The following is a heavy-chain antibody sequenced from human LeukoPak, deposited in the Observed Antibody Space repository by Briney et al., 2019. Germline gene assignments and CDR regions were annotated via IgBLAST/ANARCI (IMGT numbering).Heavy chain of an antibody. V-gene: IGHV3-7*01. D-gene: IGHD3-16*02. Sequence: GGSLRLSCAASGFTFSSYWMSWVRQAPGKGLEWVANIKQDGSEKYYVDSVKGRFTISRDNAKNSLYLQMNSLRAEDTAVYYCARDRYVWGSYRHLDYWGQGTLVTVSS. CDR2: IKQDGSEK. J-gene: IGHJ4*02. CDR1: GFTFSSYW. CDR3: ARDRYVWGSYRHLDY.